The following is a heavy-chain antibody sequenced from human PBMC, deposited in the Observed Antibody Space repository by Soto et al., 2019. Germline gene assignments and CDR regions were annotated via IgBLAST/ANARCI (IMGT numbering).Heavy chain of an antibody. V-gene: IGHV3-23*01. D-gene: IGHD5-18*01. J-gene: IGHJ4*02. Sequence: GGSLRLSCAASGFTFSSYAMSWVRQAPGKGLEWVSAISGSGGSTYYADSVKGRFTISRDNSKNTLYLQMNSLRAEDTAVYYCAKDIDEDTASYYFDYWGQGTLVTVSS. CDR2: ISGSGGST. CDR3: AKDIDEDTASYYFDY. CDR1: GFTFSSYA.